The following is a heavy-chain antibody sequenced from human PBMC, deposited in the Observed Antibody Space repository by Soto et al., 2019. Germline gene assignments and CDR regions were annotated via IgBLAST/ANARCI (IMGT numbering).Heavy chain of an antibody. J-gene: IGHJ6*02. CDR3: AKEDYGDLSALWRYGMDV. CDR2: ISYDGSNK. Sequence: QPGGSLRLSCAASGFTFSSYGMHWVRQAPGKGLEWVAVISYDGSNKYYADSVKGRFTISRDNSKNTLYLQMNSLRAEDTAVYYCAKEDYGDLSALWRYGMDVWGQGTTVTVSS. D-gene: IGHD4-17*01. V-gene: IGHV3-30*18. CDR1: GFTFSSYG.